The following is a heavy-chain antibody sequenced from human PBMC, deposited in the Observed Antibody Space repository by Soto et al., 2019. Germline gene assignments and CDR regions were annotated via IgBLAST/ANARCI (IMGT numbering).Heavy chain of an antibody. CDR1: GFILSSYW. J-gene: IGHJ5*02. Sequence: GGSLRLSCAASGFILSSYWMHWVRQAPGKGLTWVSRINSDGTSTSYADSVKGRFTISRDNAKNTLYLQMNSLRAEDTAVYYCARGGYYSYGESDAWGQGTRVTVAS. CDR3: ARGGYYSYGESDA. V-gene: IGHV3-74*01. D-gene: IGHD3-3*01. CDR2: INSDGTST.